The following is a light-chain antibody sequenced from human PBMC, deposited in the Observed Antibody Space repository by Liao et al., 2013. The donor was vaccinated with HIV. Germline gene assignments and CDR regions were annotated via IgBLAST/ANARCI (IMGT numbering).Light chain of an antibody. CDR2: QDN. Sequence: SYELTQPPSVSVSPGQTASVTCSGDKLGNKFTSWYQQKPGQSPVLVIYQDNRRPSGIPERFSGSSSGTTVTLTITGAQPEDEADYYCQSADGSGTFVVFGGGTKLTVL. V-gene: IGLV3-25*03. CDR1: KLGNKF. J-gene: IGLJ3*02. CDR3: QSADGSGTFVV.